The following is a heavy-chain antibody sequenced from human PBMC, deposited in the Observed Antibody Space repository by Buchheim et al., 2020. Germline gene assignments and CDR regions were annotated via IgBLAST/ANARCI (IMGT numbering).Heavy chain of an antibody. CDR1: GGSISSYY. Sequence: QVQLQESGPGLVKPSETLSLTCTVSGGSISSYYWSWIRQPPGKGLEWIGYIYYSGSTNYNPSLKSRVTISVDTSKNQFSLKLSSVTAADTAVYYCARANRNSSGYGFKLLFDYWGQGTL. CDR2: IYYSGST. CDR3: ARANRNSSGYGFKLLFDY. V-gene: IGHV4-59*01. J-gene: IGHJ4*02. D-gene: IGHD3-22*01.